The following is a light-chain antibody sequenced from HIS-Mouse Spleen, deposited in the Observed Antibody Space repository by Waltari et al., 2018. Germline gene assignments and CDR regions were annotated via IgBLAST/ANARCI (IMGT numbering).Light chain of an antibody. CDR1: SSDVGSYNL. Sequence: QSALTQPASVSGSPGQSITISCTGTSSDVGSYNLVSWYQQHPGKAPKLMIYEGSKRPSGVSNLFSGCKTGNTASLTISGLQAEDEADYYCCSYAGSSTFVVFGGGTKLTVL. V-gene: IGLV2-23*01. CDR2: EGS. J-gene: IGLJ2*01. CDR3: CSYAGSSTFVV.